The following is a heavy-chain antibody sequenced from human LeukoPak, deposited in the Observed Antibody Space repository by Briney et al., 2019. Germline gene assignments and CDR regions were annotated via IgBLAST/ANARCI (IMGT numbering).Heavy chain of an antibody. J-gene: IGHJ6*02. CDR2: IVVGSGNT. D-gene: IGHD6-19*01. CDR1: GFTFTSSA. Sequence: SVKVSCKASGFTFTSSAMQWVRQARGQRLEWIGWIVVGSGNTNYAQKFQERVTITRDMSTSTAYMELSSLRSEDTAVYYCAADSQWLVQDYYGMDVWGQGTTVTVSS. CDR3: AADSQWLVQDYYGMDV. V-gene: IGHV1-58*02.